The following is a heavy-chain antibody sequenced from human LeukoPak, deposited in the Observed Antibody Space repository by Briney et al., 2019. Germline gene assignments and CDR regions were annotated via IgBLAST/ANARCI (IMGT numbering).Heavy chain of an antibody. J-gene: IGHJ4*02. CDR1: GGTFSSYA. Sequence: SVKVSCKASGGTFSSYAISLVRQTPGQGLEWMGGIIPIFGTANYAQKCQGRVTITADESTSTAYMELSSLRSEDTAVYYCARGSGFVSGSHCFDDWGQGTVVTVSS. CDR2: IIPIFGTA. CDR3: ARGSGFVSGSHCFDD. V-gene: IGHV1-69*13. D-gene: IGHD3-10*01.